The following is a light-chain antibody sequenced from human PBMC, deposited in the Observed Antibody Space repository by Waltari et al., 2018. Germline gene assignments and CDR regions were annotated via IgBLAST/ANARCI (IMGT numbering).Light chain of an antibody. J-gene: IGKJ1*01. CDR1: QSILHSSNNKNF. V-gene: IGKV4-1*01. Sequence: DIVMTQSPDSLAVSLGEWATINCKSSQSILHSSNNKNFLAWYQQKPGQPPKLLIYWASTRVSGVPDRFTGSGSGTDFTLTISSLQAEDVAVYYCQQYFTTPQTFGQGTKVEI. CDR3: QQYFTTPQT. CDR2: WAS.